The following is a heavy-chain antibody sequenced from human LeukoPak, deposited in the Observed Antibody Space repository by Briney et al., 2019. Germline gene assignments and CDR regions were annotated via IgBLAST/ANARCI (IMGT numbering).Heavy chain of an antibody. V-gene: IGHV3-11*04. CDR3: AREDGYCSSTSCPTGY. Sequence: GGSLRLSCAASGFTFSDYYMSWIRQAPGKGLEWVSYISSSGSTIYYADSVKGRFTISRDNAKNSLYLQMNSLRAEDTAVYYCAREDGYCSSTSCPTGYWGQGTLVTVSS. J-gene: IGHJ4*02. CDR1: GFTFSDYY. CDR2: ISSSGSTI. D-gene: IGHD2-2*03.